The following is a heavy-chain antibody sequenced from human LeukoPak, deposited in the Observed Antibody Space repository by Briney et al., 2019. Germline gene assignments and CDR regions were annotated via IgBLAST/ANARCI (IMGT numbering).Heavy chain of an antibody. D-gene: IGHD1-14*01. CDR3: ARVGPPEKVDY. CDR1: GGSFSGYY. CDR2: INHSGST. V-gene: IGHV4-34*09. J-gene: IGHJ4*02. Sequence: PSETLSLTCAVYGGSFSGYYWSWIRQPPGKGLEWIGEINHSGSTNYNPSLKSRVTISVDTSKNQFSLKLSSVTAADTAVYYCARVGPPEKVDYWGQGTLVTVSS.